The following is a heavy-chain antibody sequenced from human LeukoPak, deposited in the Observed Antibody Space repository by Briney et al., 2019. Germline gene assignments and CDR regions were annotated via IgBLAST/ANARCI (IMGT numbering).Heavy chain of an antibody. CDR3: ATYLYGDYGYYYFDY. V-gene: IGHV4-4*02. CDR2: IYHGGAI. Sequence: SETLSLTCAVSGASITSNHWWSWARQAPGEGLEWIGEIYHGGAITYNPSLKSRVTMSVDKSKNEFSLSLRSVTAADTAVYYCATYLYGDYGYYYFDYWGQGTLVTVSS. CDR1: GASITSNHW. J-gene: IGHJ4*02. D-gene: IGHD4-17*01.